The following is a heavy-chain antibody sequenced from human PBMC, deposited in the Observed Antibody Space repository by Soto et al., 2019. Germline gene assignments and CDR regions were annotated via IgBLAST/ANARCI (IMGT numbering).Heavy chain of an antibody. J-gene: IGHJ5*02. CDR1: GGSISSAGSS. CDR3: ASGGGYCGGGSCHSGGWFDP. Sequence: QVQLQESGSGLVKPSQTLSLTCAVSGGSISSAGSSWSWIRQPPGKGLAWIGYIYHTGSTFYNPSLKSRLTISLDTSATQFSLNLTSMTAADTAVYYCASGGGYCGGGSCHSGGWFDPWGQGNLVTVSS. CDR2: IYHTGST. D-gene: IGHD2-15*01. V-gene: IGHV4-30-2*01.